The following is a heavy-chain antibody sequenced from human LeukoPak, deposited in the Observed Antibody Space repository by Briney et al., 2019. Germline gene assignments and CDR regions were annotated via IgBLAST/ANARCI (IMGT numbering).Heavy chain of an antibody. J-gene: IGHJ4*02. V-gene: IGHV3-30-3*01. Sequence: GGSLRLSCEASGFTFSSYAFHWVRQAPGKGLEWVAFLSSDGNSKYYADSVKGRFTISRDNSKNTLYLQMNSLRAEDTAVYYCARDLDRGYCSGGTCSPGYWGQGTLVTVSS. D-gene: IGHD2-15*01. CDR3: ARDLDRGYCSGGTCSPGY. CDR1: GFTFSSYA. CDR2: LSSDGNSK.